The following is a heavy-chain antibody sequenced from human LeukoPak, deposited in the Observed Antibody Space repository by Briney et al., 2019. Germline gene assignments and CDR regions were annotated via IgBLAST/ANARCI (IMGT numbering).Heavy chain of an antibody. J-gene: IGHJ4*02. CDR3: AKDIPLTGTKEALY. V-gene: IGHV3-30*02. CDR2: IRYDGSNK. CDR1: GFTFSSYG. Sequence: SGGSLRLSCAASGFTFSSYGMHWVRQAPGKGLEWVAFIRYDGSNKYYADSVKGRFTISRDNSKNTLYLQMNSLRAEDTAVYYCAKDIPLTGTKEALYWGQGTLVTVSS. D-gene: IGHD1-7*01.